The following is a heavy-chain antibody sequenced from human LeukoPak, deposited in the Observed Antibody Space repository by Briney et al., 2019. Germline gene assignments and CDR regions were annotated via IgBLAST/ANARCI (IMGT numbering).Heavy chain of an antibody. CDR1: GYTFTGYC. CDR3: ARVNYYDPSFDY. J-gene: IGHJ4*02. D-gene: IGHD3-22*01. Sequence: ASVKVSCKASGYTFTGYCMHWVRQAPGQGLEWMGGIIPIFGTANYAQKFQGRVTITADESTSTAYMELSSLRSEDTAVYYCARVNYYDPSFDYWGQGTLVTVSS. V-gene: IGHV1-69*13. CDR2: IIPIFGTA.